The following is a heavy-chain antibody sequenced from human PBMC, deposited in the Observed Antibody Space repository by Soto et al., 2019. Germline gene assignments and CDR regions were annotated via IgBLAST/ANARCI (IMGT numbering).Heavy chain of an antibody. CDR2: INPNGGST. D-gene: IGHD6-25*01. J-gene: IGHJ4*02. V-gene: IGHV1-46*03. Sequence: GASVKVSCKASGYTLTNFYIHWVRQAPGQGLEWMGIINPNGGSTNYAHNFQGRVTITRDTSTSTVYMDLSSLRSEDTAVYYCARRLGSGDYWGRGTLVTLSS. CDR1: GYTLTNFY. CDR3: ARRLGSGDY.